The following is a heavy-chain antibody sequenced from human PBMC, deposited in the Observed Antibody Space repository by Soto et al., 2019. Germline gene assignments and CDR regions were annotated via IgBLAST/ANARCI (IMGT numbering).Heavy chain of an antibody. CDR1: GFSLSSNGVG. CDR3: AKRLRDYGLGRERAKYFDH. D-gene: IGHD3-10*01. CDR2: IYWDDDN. V-gene: IGHV2-5*02. Sequence: QITLKESGPTLVRHTHTLTLTCTFYGFSLSSNGVGVGWIRQPPGKSLEWRALIYWDDDNSYRPSMKSRLTINKDTSKNEVIITMTNMDHVDTATYYCAKRLRDYGLGRERAKYFDHWGQVTLVTVSS. J-gene: IGHJ4*02.